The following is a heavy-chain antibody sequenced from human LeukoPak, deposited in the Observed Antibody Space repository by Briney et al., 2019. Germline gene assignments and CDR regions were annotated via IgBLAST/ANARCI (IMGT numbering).Heavy chain of an antibody. J-gene: IGHJ4*02. Sequence: PSETLSLTCTVSGGSISSYYWSWIRQPPGKGLEWIGSIYYSGSTYYNPSLKSRVTISVDTSKNQFSLKLSSVTAADTAVYYCARCHSSGWYYFDYWGQGTLVTVSS. CDR3: ARCHSSGWYYFDY. CDR1: GGSISSYY. D-gene: IGHD6-19*01. CDR2: IYYSGST. V-gene: IGHV4-59*05.